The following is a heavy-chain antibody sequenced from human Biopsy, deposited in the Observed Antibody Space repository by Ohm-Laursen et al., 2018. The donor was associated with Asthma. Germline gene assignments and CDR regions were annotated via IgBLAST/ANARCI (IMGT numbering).Heavy chain of an antibody. CDR2: IYHLGNA. V-gene: IGHV4-4*02. J-gene: IGHJ3*01. Sequence: PSETLSLTCDVSGGSISVSNWWSWVRQPPGRGLEWIGQIYHLGNANYNPSLKSRVTMSVDKSKNQSSLKVTSVTAADTAVYFCARVRGAFYESSVKNAFDVWGQGTMVTVSS. D-gene: IGHD3-22*01. CDR1: GGSISVSNW. CDR3: ARVRGAFYESSVKNAFDV.